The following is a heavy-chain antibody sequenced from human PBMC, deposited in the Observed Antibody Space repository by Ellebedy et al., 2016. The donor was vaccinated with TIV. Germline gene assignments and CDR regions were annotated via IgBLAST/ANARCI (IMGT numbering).Heavy chain of an antibody. CDR1: GFTFSRYD. D-gene: IGHD2-2*01. J-gene: IGHJ6*03. CDR3: ARVGNVVIPAANPYNYMDV. Sequence: GESLKISXAASGFTFSRYDMHWVRQATGKGLEWVSSIGTAGDTYYPGSVKGRFTISRENDKNSFYLQMNSLRAGDTAVYYCARVGNVVIPAANPYNYMDVWGKGTTVTVYS. V-gene: IGHV3-13*01. CDR2: IGTAGDT.